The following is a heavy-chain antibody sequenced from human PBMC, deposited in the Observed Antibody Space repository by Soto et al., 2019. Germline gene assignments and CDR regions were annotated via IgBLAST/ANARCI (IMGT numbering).Heavy chain of an antibody. CDR1: GYTFTDYY. J-gene: IGHJ4*02. CDR3: ATQQLGDANGGSPFDY. CDR2: INPNSGGT. Sequence: ASVKVSCKASGYTFTDYYMHWVRQAPGQGLAWMGWINPNSGGTNYAQKFQGWVTMTRDTSISTAYMELSRLTSDDTAVYYCATQQLGDANGGSPFDYWGQGTPVTVSS. V-gene: IGHV1-2*04. D-gene: IGHD2-8*01.